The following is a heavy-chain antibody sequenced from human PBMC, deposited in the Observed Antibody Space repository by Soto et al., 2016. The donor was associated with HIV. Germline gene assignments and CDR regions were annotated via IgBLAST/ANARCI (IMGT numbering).Heavy chain of an antibody. CDR3: ARFVGDSSGWYGAFDI. J-gene: IGHJ3*02. D-gene: IGHD6-19*01. CDR2: IYSGGST. V-gene: IGHV3-66*01. Sequence: EVQLVESGGGLVQPGGSLRLSCAASGFTVSSNYMSWVRQAPGKGLEWVSVIYSGGSTYYADSVKGRFTISRDNSKNTLYLQMNSLRAEDTAVYYCARFVGDSSGWYGAFDIWGQGTMVTVSS. CDR1: GFTVSSNY.